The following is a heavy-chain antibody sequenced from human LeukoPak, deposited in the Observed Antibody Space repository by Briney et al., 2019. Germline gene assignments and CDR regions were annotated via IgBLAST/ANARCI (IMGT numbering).Heavy chain of an antibody. CDR3: AREPTILCGSSTSCYSYYYYMDV. V-gene: IGHV4-4*07. Sequence: SETLSLTCTVSGGSISSYYWSWIRQPAGKGLEWIGRIYTSGSTNYNPSLKSRVTMSVETSKNQFSLKLSSVTAADTASYYCAREPTILCGSSTSCYSYYYYMDVWGKGTTVTVSS. J-gene: IGHJ6*03. CDR1: GGSISSYY. D-gene: IGHD2-2*01. CDR2: IYTSGST.